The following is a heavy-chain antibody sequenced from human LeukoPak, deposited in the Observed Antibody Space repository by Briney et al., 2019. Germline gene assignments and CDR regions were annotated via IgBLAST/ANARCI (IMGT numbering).Heavy chain of an antibody. CDR1: GFTFSSYE. D-gene: IGHD1-26*01. Sequence: GGCLRLSCAASGFTFSSYEMNWVRQAPGEGLEWVSYISSIGSTIYYADSVKGRFTISRDNAKNSLYLQMNSLRAEDTAVYYCATQVGDGGFFDYWGQGTLVTVSS. CDR2: ISSIGSTI. CDR3: ATQVGDGGFFDY. V-gene: IGHV3-48*03. J-gene: IGHJ4*02.